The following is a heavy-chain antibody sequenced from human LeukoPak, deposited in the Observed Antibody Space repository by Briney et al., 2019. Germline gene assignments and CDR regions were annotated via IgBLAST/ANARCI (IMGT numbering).Heavy chain of an antibody. CDR2: ISTGSSTI. J-gene: IGHJ4*02. Sequence: PGGSLRLSCAASEFAFSTYNMNWVRQAPGKGLEWVSYISTGSSTIYYADFVKGRFTISRDNVENSLYLQMNSLRDEDTAVYYCARVAAGYSVNYFDYWGQGTLVTVSS. CDR1: EFAFSTYN. CDR3: ARVAAGYSVNYFDY. V-gene: IGHV3-48*02. D-gene: IGHD4-23*01.